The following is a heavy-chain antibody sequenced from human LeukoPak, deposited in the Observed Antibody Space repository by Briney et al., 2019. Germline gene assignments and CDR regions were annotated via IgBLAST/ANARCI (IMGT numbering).Heavy chain of an antibody. V-gene: IGHV4-34*01. CDR2: INHSGST. Sequence: SETLSLTCAVYGGSFSGYYWSWIRQPPGKGLEWIGEINHSGSTNYNPSLKSRVTISVDTSKNQFSLKLSSVTAADTAVYYCASAVLYYYDSSGFKRPYYFDYWGQGTLVTVSS. J-gene: IGHJ4*02. D-gene: IGHD3-22*01. CDR1: GGSFSGYY. CDR3: ASAVLYYYDSSGFKRPYYFDY.